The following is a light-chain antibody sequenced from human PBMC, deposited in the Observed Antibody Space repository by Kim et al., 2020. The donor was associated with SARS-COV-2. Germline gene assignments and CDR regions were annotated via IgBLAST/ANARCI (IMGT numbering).Light chain of an antibody. V-gene: IGLV1-47*01. CDR1: STNIGDNS. J-gene: IGLJ3*02. Sequence: QSALTQPPSASGTPGQRVTISCSGTSTNIGDNSVYWYQHLPGTGPKLLIYTTDRRPSRVPYRFSGSKSATSASLAIGGLRSEDEADYYCAAWDDSLSGWVFGGGTQLTVL. CDR2: TTD. CDR3: AAWDDSLSGWV.